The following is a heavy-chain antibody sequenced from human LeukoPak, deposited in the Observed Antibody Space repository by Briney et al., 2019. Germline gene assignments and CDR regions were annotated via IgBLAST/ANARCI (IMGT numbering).Heavy chain of an antibody. CDR1: GFTFSSYG. J-gene: IGHJ5*02. CDR2: IRYDGSNK. Sequence: PGGSLRLSCAASGFTFSSYGMHWVRQAPGKGLEWVAFIRYDGSNKYYADSVQGRFTISRDNSKNTLSLQMNSLRAEDTAVYYCAKGPKGRAGWFDPWGQGTLVTVSS. CDR3: AKGPKGRAGWFDP. V-gene: IGHV3-30*02.